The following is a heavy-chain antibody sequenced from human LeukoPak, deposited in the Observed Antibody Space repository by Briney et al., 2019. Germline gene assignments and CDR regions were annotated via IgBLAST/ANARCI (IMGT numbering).Heavy chain of an antibody. Sequence: ASVKVSCMDSLYSLTSYGISWVRQAPGGGVECMGWISALNGNANYTQKLQGAVTITTDTFTSTDYMELRSVRSDDTAGYYCARDCVIAVAGTYSLGYWGEGTLVTVP. CDR2: ISALNGNA. D-gene: IGHD6-19*01. CDR3: ARDCVIAVAGTYSLGY. CDR1: LYSLTSYG. J-gene: IGHJ4*02. V-gene: IGHV1-18*01.